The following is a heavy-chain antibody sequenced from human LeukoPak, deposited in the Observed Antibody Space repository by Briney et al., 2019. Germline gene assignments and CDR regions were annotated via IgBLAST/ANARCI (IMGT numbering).Heavy chain of an antibody. CDR3: AKVPDYDFWSGYGFFDY. V-gene: IGHV3-23*01. D-gene: IGHD3-3*01. J-gene: IGHJ4*02. CDR2: ISENGGST. CDR1: GLTLSTYV. Sequence: GGSLRLSCAVSGLTLSTYVMTWVRQAPGEGLEWVSSISENGGSTYYAASVRGRFTISRDNSKNTLDLQMNSLRAEDTAVYYCAKVPDYDFWSGYGFFDYWGQGTLVTVSS.